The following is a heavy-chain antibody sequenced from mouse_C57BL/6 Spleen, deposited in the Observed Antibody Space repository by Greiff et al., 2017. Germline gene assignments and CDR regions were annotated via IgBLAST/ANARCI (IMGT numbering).Heavy chain of an antibody. J-gene: IGHJ2*01. CDR3: ARWGANWVFFDY. D-gene: IGHD4-1*02. CDR1: GFTFTDYY. V-gene: IGHV7-3*01. CDR2: IRNKANGYTT. Sequence: DVKLVESGGGLVQPGGSLRLSCAASGFTFTDYYMSWVRQPPGKALEWLGFIRNKANGYTTEYSASVKGRFTISRDNSQSILYLQMNALRAEDSATYYCARWGANWVFFDYWGQGTTLTVSS.